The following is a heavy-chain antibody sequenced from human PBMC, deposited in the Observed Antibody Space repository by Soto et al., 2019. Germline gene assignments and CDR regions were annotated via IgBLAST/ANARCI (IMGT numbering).Heavy chain of an antibody. V-gene: IGHV5-51*01. CDR1: GYSFASYW. D-gene: IGHD5-12*01. J-gene: IGHJ3*02. Sequence: PGESLKISCKGSGYSFASYWIGWVRQMPGKGLEWMGIIYPGDSDTRYSPSFQGQVTISADKSISTAHLQWNSLKASDSATYYCARLRILGTIPDGFDIWGQGTMVTVSS. CDR3: ARLRILGTIPDGFDI. CDR2: IYPGDSDT.